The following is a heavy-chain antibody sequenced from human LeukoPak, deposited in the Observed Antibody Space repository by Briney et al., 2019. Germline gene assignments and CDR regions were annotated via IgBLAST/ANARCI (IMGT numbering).Heavy chain of an antibody. J-gene: IGHJ3*02. D-gene: IGHD3-10*01. Sequence: PGGSLRLSCAASGFTFSSYAMSWVRQAPGKGLEWVSAISGSGGSTYYADSVKGRFTISRDNSKNTLYLQMNSLRAEDTAVYYCAKDFGELVATSWLPGAFDIWGQGTMVTVSS. CDR3: AKDFGELVATSWLPGAFDI. CDR1: GFTFSSYA. CDR2: ISGSGGST. V-gene: IGHV3-23*01.